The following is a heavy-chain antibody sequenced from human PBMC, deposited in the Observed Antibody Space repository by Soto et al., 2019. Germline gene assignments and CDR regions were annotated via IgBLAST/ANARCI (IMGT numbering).Heavy chain of an antibody. J-gene: IGHJ4*02. V-gene: IGHV3-7*01. CDR2: INQDGSEK. CDR1: GLSFSTYW. CDR3: STSLDY. Sequence: GGSLRLSCAASGLSFSTYWMDWVRQAPGKGLEWVANINQDGSEKHYIDSVKGRFTISRDNAKNSLYLQMSGLTAEDSALYYCSTSLDYWGQGTLVTVS.